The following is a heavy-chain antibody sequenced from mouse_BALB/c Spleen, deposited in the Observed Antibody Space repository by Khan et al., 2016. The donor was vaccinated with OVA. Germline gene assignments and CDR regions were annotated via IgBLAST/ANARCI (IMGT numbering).Heavy chain of an antibody. Sequence: VQLKESGPGLVKPSQSLSLTCTVTGYSITSDYAWNWIRQFPGNKLEWMGFISYSGNNKYNPSLKSRFSITRDTSKNQFFLHLNSVTIEDTATYYCARVYGGDFDYWGQGTTLTVSS. V-gene: IGHV3-2*02. CDR3: ARVYGGDFDY. D-gene: IGHD1-1*01. J-gene: IGHJ2*01. CDR2: ISYSGNN. CDR1: GYSITSDYA.